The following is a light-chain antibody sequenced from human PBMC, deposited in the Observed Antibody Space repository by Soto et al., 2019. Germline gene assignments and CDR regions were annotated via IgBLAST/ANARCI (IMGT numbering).Light chain of an antibody. CDR1: QSVSSY. Sequence: EIVLTQSPATLSLSPGERATLSCRASQSVSSYLAWYQHKPGQAPGLLIYDASNRATGIPPRFSGSGSGTDFTLTISSLEPEDFAVYYCQQRSNWPPYTFGQGTKLEIK. CDR3: QQRSNWPPYT. J-gene: IGKJ2*01. V-gene: IGKV3-11*01. CDR2: DAS.